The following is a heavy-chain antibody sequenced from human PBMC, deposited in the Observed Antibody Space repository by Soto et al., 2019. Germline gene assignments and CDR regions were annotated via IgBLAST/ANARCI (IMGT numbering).Heavy chain of an antibody. Sequence: SVKVSCKASGGTFSSYAISWVRQAPGQGLEWMGGIIPIFGTANYAQKFQGRVTITADESTSTAYMELSSLRSEDTAVYYCARDLLDTAMVNHYYYYGMDVWGQGTTVTGSS. D-gene: IGHD5-18*01. CDR2: IIPIFGTA. J-gene: IGHJ6*02. CDR1: GGTFSSYA. CDR3: ARDLLDTAMVNHYYYYGMDV. V-gene: IGHV1-69*13.